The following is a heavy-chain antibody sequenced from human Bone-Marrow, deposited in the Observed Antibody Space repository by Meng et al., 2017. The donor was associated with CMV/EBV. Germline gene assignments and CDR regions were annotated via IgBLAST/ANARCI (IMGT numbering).Heavy chain of an antibody. D-gene: IGHD4-17*01. CDR3: ATTGGY. Sequence: SETLSLTCTVSGDSISSSTYYWGWVRQPPGKGLEWIGSIYYSGTTYYNPSLKSRVTISVDTSKNQFSLKLNSVTAADTAVYYCATTGGYWGRGTLVTVSS. CDR1: GDSISSSTYY. V-gene: IGHV4-39*07. CDR2: IYYSGTT. J-gene: IGHJ4*02.